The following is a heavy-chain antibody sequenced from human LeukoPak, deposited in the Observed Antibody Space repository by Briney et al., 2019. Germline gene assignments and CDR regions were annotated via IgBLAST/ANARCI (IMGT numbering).Heavy chain of an antibody. Sequence: PGGSLRLSCAASGSTFSSCEMNWVRQAPGKGLEWVSYISYSDSTTQYADSVKGRFTISRDNAKNSLYLQMNSLRAEDTAVYYCASRVAAAGHHYFDYWGQGTLVTVSS. CDR1: GSTFSSCE. D-gene: IGHD6-13*01. V-gene: IGHV3-48*03. J-gene: IGHJ4*02. CDR2: ISYSDSTT. CDR3: ASRVAAAGHHYFDY.